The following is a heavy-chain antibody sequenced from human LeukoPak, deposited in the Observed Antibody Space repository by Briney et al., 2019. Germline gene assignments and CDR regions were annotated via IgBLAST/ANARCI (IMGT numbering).Heavy chain of an antibody. Sequence: ASVKVSCKASGYTFTGYYMHWVRQAPGQGLEWMGWINPNSGVTDYEKKFQGRVTMTRDTSISTAYMEVSSLRSDDTAVYYCARDFGRAYGDKFDYWGQGTLVTVSS. CDR1: GYTFTGYY. V-gene: IGHV1-2*02. CDR3: ARDFGRAYGDKFDY. CDR2: INPNSGVT. D-gene: IGHD4-17*01. J-gene: IGHJ4*02.